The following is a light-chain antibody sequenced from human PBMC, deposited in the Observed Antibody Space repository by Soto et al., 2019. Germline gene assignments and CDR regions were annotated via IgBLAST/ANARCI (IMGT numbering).Light chain of an antibody. CDR2: AVN. CDR3: SSYTSSSTWV. V-gene: IGLV2-14*01. J-gene: IGLJ3*02. CDR1: SSDVGGYKY. Sequence: QSALTQPASVSGSPGQSITISCTGTSSDVGGYKYVSWYQHHPGQAPKLMIHAVNSRPSGVSTRFSGSKSGNTASLTISGLQPEDEADYYCSSYTSSSTWVFGGGTKVTFL.